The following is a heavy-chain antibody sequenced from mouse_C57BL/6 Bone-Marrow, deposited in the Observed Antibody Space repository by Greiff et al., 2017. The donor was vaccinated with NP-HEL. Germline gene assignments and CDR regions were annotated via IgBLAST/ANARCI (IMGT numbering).Heavy chain of an antibody. CDR2: IYPSDSET. CDR3: ARRITTVVIDY. CDR1: GYTFTSYW. V-gene: IGHV1-61*01. Sequence: QVQLQQPGAELVRPGSSVKLSCKASGYTFTSYWMDWVKQRPGQGLEWIGNIYPSDSETHYNQKFKDKATLTVDKSSSTAYMQLSSLTSEDSAVYYCARRITTVVIDYWGQGPTLTVSS. J-gene: IGHJ2*01. D-gene: IGHD1-1*01.